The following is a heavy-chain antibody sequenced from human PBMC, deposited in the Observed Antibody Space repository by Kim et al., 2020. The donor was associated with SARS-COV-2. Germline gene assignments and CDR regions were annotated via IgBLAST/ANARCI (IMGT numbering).Heavy chain of an antibody. CDR1: GFTFSSYW. V-gene: IGHV3-7*01. Sequence: GGSLRLSCAASGFTFSSYWMSWVRQAPGKGLEWVANIKQDGSEKYYVDSVKGRFTISRDNAKNSLYLQMNSLRTEDTAVYYCARGSGSYYPYGMDVWGQGTTVTVSS. CDR2: IKQDGSEK. J-gene: IGHJ6*02. D-gene: IGHD3-10*01. CDR3: ARGSGSYYPYGMDV.